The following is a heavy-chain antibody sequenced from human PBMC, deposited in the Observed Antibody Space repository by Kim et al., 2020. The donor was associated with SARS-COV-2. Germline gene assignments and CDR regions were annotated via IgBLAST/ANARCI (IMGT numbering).Heavy chain of an antibody. V-gene: IGHV3-23*01. CDR1: GFTFSSYA. J-gene: IGHJ6*02. D-gene: IGHD4-17*01. Sequence: GGSLRLSCAASGFTFSSYAMSGVRQAPGKGLEWVSAISGSGGSTYYADSVKGRFTISRDNSKNTLYLQMNSLRAEDTAVYYSVTTDAQGRYYYYGMDVWGQGTTVTVSS. CDR2: ISGSGGST. CDR3: VTTDAQGRYYYYGMDV.